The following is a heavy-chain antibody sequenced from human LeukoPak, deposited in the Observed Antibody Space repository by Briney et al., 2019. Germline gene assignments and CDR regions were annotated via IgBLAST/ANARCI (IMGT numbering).Heavy chain of an antibody. CDR1: GFTFSSVW. J-gene: IGHJ4*02. CDR2: IKSKTDGGAA. V-gene: IGHV3-15*05. CDR3: TTAPDSMDC. D-gene: IGHD3-3*01. Sequence: GGSLRLSCAASGFTFSSVWMTWVRQAPGKGLEWVGRIKSKTDGGAAEHAAPVKGRFTISRDDSQSTLYMQMNSLRPDDTAVYYCTTAPDSMDCWGQGTLV.